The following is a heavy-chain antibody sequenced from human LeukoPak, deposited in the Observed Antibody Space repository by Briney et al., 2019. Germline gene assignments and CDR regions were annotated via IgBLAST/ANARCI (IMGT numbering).Heavy chain of an antibody. CDR2: INPNSGGT. CDR1: GYTFTGYY. V-gene: IGHV1-2*02. J-gene: IGHJ4*02. D-gene: IGHD2-2*01. Sequence: ASVKVSCKASGYTFTGYYMHWVRQAPGQGLEWMGWINPNSGGTNYAQKFQGRVTMTRDTSISTAYMELSRLRSDDTAVYYCARSYCSSTSCYPVDYWGQGTLVTVSS. CDR3: ARSYCSSTSCYPVDY.